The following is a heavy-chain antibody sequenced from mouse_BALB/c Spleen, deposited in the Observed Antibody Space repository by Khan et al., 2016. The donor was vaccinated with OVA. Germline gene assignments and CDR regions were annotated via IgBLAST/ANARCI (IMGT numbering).Heavy chain of an antibody. CDR3: ARSGGNFHWYFDV. V-gene: IGHV5-17*02. J-gene: IGHJ1*01. D-gene: IGHD2-1*01. Sequence: EVELVESGGGLVQPGGSRKLSCAASGFTFCTFGMHWVRQAPRKGLEWVAYISSGSSTIYYVDTVKGRFTISRDNPKNTLFLQMTSLRSEDSAMYYCARSGGNFHWYFDVWGAGTSVTVSS. CDR2: ISSGSSTI. CDR1: GFTFCTFG.